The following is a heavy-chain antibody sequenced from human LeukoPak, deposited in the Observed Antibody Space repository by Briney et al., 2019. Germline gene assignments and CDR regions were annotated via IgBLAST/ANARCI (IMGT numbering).Heavy chain of an antibody. V-gene: IGHV3-33*03. Sequence: GGSLRLSCAASGFIFSTYGMHWVRQAPGKGLEWVAVIWSDGSRKEYADSVKGRFTISRDNAKNSLYLQMNSLRVEDTAVYYCATSRSLDYWDQGTLVTVSS. CDR3: ATSRSLDY. CDR2: IWSDGSRK. CDR1: GFIFSTYG. J-gene: IGHJ4*02.